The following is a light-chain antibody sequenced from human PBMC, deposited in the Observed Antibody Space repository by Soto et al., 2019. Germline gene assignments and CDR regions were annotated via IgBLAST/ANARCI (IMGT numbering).Light chain of an antibody. CDR1: QDISRY. V-gene: IGKV1-27*01. Sequence: DIQMTQSPSSLSASVGDRVTVTCRASQDISRYLAWYQQKPGQVPELLIYAASTVHSGVSSRFSGSGSGTHSTLPTASLQPKDFQSYYCQKYNSAPLSFGGGTKVDIK. CDR2: AAS. CDR3: QKYNSAPLS. J-gene: IGKJ4*01.